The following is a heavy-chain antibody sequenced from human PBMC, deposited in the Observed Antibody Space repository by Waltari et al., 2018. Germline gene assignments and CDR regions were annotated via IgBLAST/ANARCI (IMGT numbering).Heavy chain of an antibody. CDR2: IIPILGIA. D-gene: IGHD1-1*01. Sequence: VQLVPSGAGGKEAGSSVKVSLQASGGPLRHYTNSWVPPAPGQGLEWMGRIIPILGIANYAQKFQGRVTITADKSTSTAYMELSSLRSEDTAVYYCARELDWRQYYGMDVWGQGTTVTVSS. CDR3: ARELDWRQYYGMDV. J-gene: IGHJ6*02. V-gene: IGHV1-69*08. CDR1: GGPLRHYT.